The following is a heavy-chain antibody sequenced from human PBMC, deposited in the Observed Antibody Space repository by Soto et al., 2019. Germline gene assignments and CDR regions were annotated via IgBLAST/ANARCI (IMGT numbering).Heavy chain of an antibody. V-gene: IGHV3-66*01. CDR1: GFTVSSSD. D-gene: IGHD4-17*01. CDR3: AKVDHGDAHY. J-gene: IGHJ4*02. Sequence: EVQLVESGGGLVQPGGSLRLSCAVSGFTVSSSDMTWVRQAPGRGLEWVSVLFSNGNTYYAVSVKGRSSISRDNSKNTLDLQVNGLRGEDTAIYYCAKVDHGDAHYWGQGTLVTVSS. CDR2: LFSNGNT.